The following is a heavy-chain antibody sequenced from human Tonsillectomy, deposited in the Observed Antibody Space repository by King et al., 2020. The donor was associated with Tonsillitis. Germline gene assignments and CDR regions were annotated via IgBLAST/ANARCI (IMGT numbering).Heavy chain of an antibody. CDR2: ISGDGGST. D-gene: IGHD6-13*01. V-gene: IGHV3-43*02. Sequence: MHWVRQAPGKGLEWVSLISGDGGSTYYADSVKGRFTISRDNSKNSLYLQMNSLRTEDTALYYCAKLYNSSWYDAFDIWGQGTLVTVSS. CDR3: AKLYNSSWYDAFDI. J-gene: IGHJ3*02.